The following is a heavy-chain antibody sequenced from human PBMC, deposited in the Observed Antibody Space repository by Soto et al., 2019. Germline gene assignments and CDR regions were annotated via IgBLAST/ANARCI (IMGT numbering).Heavy chain of an antibody. CDR1: GGSISGYY. CDR3: ARSGSYGGFFAF. D-gene: IGHD1-26*01. J-gene: IGHJ4*02. Sequence: SETLSLTCTVTGGSISGYYWSWIRQPPGKGLEWIGYIYYSGTSGTSNYNPSLKSRVTISVDTSKNQFSLKVSSVTAADTALYYCARSGSYGGFFAFWGQGNLVTVSS. V-gene: IGHV4-59*01. CDR2: IYYSGTSGTS.